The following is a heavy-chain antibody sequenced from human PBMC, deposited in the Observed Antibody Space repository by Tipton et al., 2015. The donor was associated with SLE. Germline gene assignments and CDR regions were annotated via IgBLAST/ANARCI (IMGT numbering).Heavy chain of an antibody. V-gene: IGHV3-9*01. CDR1: GFTFSCYW. D-gene: IGHD3-10*01. Sequence: SLRLSCAASGFTFSCYWMSWVRQAPGKGLEWVSGISWNSAYIGYADSVKGRFTISRDNAKNSLYVQMNNLRAEDTALYYCAKGYYGSGSHSFFDYWGQGTLVTVSS. CDR3: AKGYYGSGSHSFFDY. J-gene: IGHJ4*02. CDR2: ISWNSAYI.